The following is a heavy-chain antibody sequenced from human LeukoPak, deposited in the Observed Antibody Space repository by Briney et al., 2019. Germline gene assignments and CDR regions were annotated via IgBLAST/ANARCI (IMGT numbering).Heavy chain of an antibody. Sequence: GGSLRLSCAASGFTFSSYAMSWVRQAPGKGLEWVSAISGSGGSTYYADSVKGRFTISRDNSKNTLYLQMNSLRAEDTAAYYCAKGGVSIAVVPAANRFDPWGQGTLVTVSS. CDR1: GFTFSSYA. CDR3: AKGGVSIAVVPAANRFDP. CDR2: ISGSGGST. D-gene: IGHD2-2*01. V-gene: IGHV3-23*01. J-gene: IGHJ5*02.